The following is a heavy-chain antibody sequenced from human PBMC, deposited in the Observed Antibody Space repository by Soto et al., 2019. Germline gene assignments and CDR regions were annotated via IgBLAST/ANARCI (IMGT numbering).Heavy chain of an antibody. V-gene: IGHV3-23*01. J-gene: IGHJ3*02. CDR2: ISGGGDGT. CDR3: VRKGPGSLTTYCSGGCCHYAFDI. Sequence: EVQLLESGGGLVKPGGSLRLSCAASGFTFSGYAIIWVRQAPGKGLEWVSTISGGGDGTYYADSVKGRFTISRDNSRDTVYLQMSSLIAEDTAVYYCVRKGPGSLTTYCSGGCCHYAFDIWGQGTMVTVSS. CDR1: GFTFSGYA. D-gene: IGHD2-15*01.